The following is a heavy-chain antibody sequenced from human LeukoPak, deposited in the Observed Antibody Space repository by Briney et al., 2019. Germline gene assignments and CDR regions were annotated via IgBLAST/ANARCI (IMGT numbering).Heavy chain of an antibody. D-gene: IGHD3-22*01. CDR1: GFTFSSYS. V-gene: IGHV3-23*01. Sequence: GGSLRLSCAASGFTFSSYSMNWVREAPGKGLEWVSAISGSGGSTYYADSVKGRFTISRDNSKNTLYLQMNSLRAEDTAVYYCAKQGPREYYYDSRDAFDIWGQGTMVTVSS. CDR2: ISGSGGST. J-gene: IGHJ3*02. CDR3: AKQGPREYYYDSRDAFDI.